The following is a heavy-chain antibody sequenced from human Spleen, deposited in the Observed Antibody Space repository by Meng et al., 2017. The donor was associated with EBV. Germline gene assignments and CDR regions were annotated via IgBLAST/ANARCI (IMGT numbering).Heavy chain of an antibody. D-gene: IGHD1-1*01. J-gene: IGHJ4*02. CDR3: ASDGISRYFDN. V-gene: IGHV4-4*02. CDR2: VFRTGDT. CDR1: GGSISTSNW. Sequence: VPLEEAGLVKVKPSGTLSLICTVSGGSISTSNWWSWVRQSPEKGLEWIGEVFRTGDTNYNPSLKSRVTILIDKSKNQFSLKLNSVTAADTAIYFCASDGISRYFDNWGPGTLVTVSS.